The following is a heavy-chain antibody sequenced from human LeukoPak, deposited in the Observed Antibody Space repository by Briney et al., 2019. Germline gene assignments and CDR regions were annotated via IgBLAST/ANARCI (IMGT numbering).Heavy chain of an antibody. D-gene: IGHD3-22*01. CDR2: IWYDGTNR. CDR1: GFTFSSYA. J-gene: IGHJ4*02. Sequence: PGGSLRLSCAASGFTFSSYAMSWVRQAPGKGLEWVAVIWYDGTNRYYVDSVKGRFTISRDNSKNTLFLQLNSLRAEDTAVYYCARGTHYYYDTSGIRDGLDYWGQGTLVTVSS. CDR3: ARGTHYYYDTSGIRDGLDY. V-gene: IGHV3-33*08.